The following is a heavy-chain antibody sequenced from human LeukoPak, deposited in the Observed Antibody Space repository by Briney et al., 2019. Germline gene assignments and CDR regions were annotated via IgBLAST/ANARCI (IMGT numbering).Heavy chain of an antibody. V-gene: IGHV3-30*03. D-gene: IGHD6-19*01. J-gene: IGHJ4*02. CDR1: GFTFSIYG. Sequence: GGSLRLSCEASGFTFSIYGMHWVRQAPGKGLEWVSVISKDGGNKFYADSVKGRFTISRDNFKNTLYLQMNSVRPEDTALYYCVGDPNTSGHDYWGQGILVTVSS. CDR3: VGDPNTSGHDY. CDR2: ISKDGGNK.